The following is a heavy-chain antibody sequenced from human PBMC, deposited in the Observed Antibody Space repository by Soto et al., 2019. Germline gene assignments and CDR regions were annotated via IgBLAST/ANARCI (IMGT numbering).Heavy chain of an antibody. Sequence: QVQLVQSGAEVKKPGASVKVSCKASGYTFTTYDINWVRQAPGQGLEWMGWISTYNGNTNYAQRVQGRVTMSTDTSTRTAYMELRSLRSDDTAVYYCARTHFDAFDIWGQGTMVTVSS. CDR1: GYTFTTYD. J-gene: IGHJ3*02. V-gene: IGHV1-18*01. CDR2: ISTYNGNT. CDR3: ARTHFDAFDI.